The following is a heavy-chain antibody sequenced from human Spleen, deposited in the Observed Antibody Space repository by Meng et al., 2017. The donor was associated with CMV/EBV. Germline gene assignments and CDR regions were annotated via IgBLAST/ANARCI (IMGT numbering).Heavy chain of an antibody. CDR1: GGSISSSTYY. D-gene: IGHD3-10*01. J-gene: IGHJ4*02. CDR2: VYYSGST. CDR3: ATGPQRVQ. Sequence: SETLSLTCTVSGGSISSSTYYWGWIRQPPGKGLEWIGSVYYSGSTSYNPSLKSRVTISVDTSKNQFSLKLTSVTATDTAMYYCATGPQRVQWGQGTLVTVSS. V-gene: IGHV4-39*01.